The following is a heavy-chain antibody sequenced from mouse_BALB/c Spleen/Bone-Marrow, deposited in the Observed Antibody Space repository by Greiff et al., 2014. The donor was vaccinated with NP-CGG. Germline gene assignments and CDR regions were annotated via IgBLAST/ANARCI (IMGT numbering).Heavy chain of an antibody. Sequence: VQLQQSGAELVKPGASVKLSCTASGFNIKNTYMHWVKQRPEQGLEWIGRIYPANGDTKYDPKFQGKATITADTSSNTAYLQLRSLTSEDTAVYYCARYGNGLMDYWGQGTSVTVSS. D-gene: IGHD2-1*01. CDR2: IYPANGDT. CDR3: ARYGNGLMDY. V-gene: IGHV14-3*02. J-gene: IGHJ4*01. CDR1: GFNIKNTY.